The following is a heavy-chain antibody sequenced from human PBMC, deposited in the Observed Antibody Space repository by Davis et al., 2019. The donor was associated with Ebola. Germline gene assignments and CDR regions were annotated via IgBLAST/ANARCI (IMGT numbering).Heavy chain of an antibody. CDR3: ARVYSSGSYFDY. D-gene: IGHD6-19*01. CDR2: IYGDGNT. Sequence: PGGSLRLSCAGSGFTFSTYAMTWVRQAPGKGLEWVSVIYGDGNTYYADSVKGRFTISRDNSKNTLYLQVSSLRAEDTAVYYCARVYSSGSYFDYWGQGTLVTVSS. CDR1: GFTFSTYA. J-gene: IGHJ4*02. V-gene: IGHV3-23*01.